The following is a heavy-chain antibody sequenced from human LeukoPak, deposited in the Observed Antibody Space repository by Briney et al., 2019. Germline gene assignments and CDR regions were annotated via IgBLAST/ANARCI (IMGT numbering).Heavy chain of an antibody. CDR1: GFTFSSYW. Sequence: GGSLSLSCAASGFTFSSYWMSWVRQAPGKGLEWVANIKQDGSEKYYVDSVKGRFTIYRDNAKNSLYLQMNSLRAEDTAVYCCAREGYSNYLDYWGQGTLVTVSS. CDR2: IKQDGSEK. D-gene: IGHD4-11*01. J-gene: IGHJ4*02. CDR3: AREGYSNYLDY. V-gene: IGHV3-7*01.